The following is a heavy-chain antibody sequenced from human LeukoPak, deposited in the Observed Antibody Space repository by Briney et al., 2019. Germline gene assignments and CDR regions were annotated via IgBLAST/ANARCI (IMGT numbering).Heavy chain of an antibody. CDR3: ARVRYSDSSVLARKRSYYFDY. Sequence: PSETLSLTCTVSGGSISSYYWSWIRQPAGKGLESIGHISTSGSTNYNPSLKSRVTMSVDTSKNQFSLKLSSVTAADTAVYYCARVRYSDSSVLARKRSYYFDYWGQGTLVTVSS. J-gene: IGHJ4*02. D-gene: IGHD3-22*01. CDR2: ISTSGST. CDR1: GGSISSYY. V-gene: IGHV4-4*07.